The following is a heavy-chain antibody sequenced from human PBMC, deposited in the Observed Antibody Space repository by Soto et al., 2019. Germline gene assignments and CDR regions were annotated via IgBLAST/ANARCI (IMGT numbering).Heavy chain of an antibody. J-gene: IGHJ4*02. Sequence: VQLVESGGGVVQPGRSLRLSCAASGFTFSSYGMHWVRQAPGKGLEWVSAISGSGGSTYYADSVKGRFTISRDNSKNTLYLQMNSLRAEDTAVYYCAKEYYDSTPLDYWGQGTLVTVSS. V-gene: IGHV3-23*04. D-gene: IGHD3-22*01. CDR3: AKEYYDSTPLDY. CDR2: ISGSGGST. CDR1: GFTFSSYG.